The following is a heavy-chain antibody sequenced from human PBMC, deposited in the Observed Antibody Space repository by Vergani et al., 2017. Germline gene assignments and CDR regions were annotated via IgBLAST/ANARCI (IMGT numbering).Heavy chain of an antibody. CDR1: GFSLSTSGEG. V-gene: IGHV2-5*01. CDR3: VHXLGYFDWDGAFDV. J-gene: IGHJ3*01. Sequence: QITLKESGPTLVKPTQTLSLTCSFSGFSLSTSGEGVGWIRQPPGKALEWLALIYWNDDKTYRPSLRNRLTITKDTPKNQVFLTMTDMDPLDTGTYYCVHXLGYFDWDGAFDVWGPGTMVTVSS. CDR2: IYWNDDK. D-gene: IGHD3-9*01.